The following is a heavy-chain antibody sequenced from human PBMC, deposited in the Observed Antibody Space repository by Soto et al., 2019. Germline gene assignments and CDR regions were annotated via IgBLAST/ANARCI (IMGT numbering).Heavy chain of an antibody. D-gene: IGHD4-17*01. V-gene: IGHV4-39*01. Sequence: SETLSLTGTVSGGSISSSSYYWGWIRQPPGKGLEWIGSIYYSGSTYYNPSLKSRVTISVDTSKNQFYLKLSSVTAADTAVYYCARRTEYYYYGMDVWGQGTTVTVSS. CDR2: IYYSGST. J-gene: IGHJ6*02. CDR3: ARRTEYYYYGMDV. CDR1: GGSISSSSYY.